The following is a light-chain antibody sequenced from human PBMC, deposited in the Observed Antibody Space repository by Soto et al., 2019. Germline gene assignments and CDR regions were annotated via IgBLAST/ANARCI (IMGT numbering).Light chain of an antibody. J-gene: IGKJ3*01. CDR2: GAS. Sequence: EIVMTQSPATLSVSPGERATLSCRASQSVSSNLAWYQQKPGQAPRLLIYGASTRATGIPARFSGSGSGTKFTLTISILHSEDLAVDYCQQYNNWPTFGPGTKVDIK. V-gene: IGKV3-15*01. CDR1: QSVSSN. CDR3: QQYNNWPT.